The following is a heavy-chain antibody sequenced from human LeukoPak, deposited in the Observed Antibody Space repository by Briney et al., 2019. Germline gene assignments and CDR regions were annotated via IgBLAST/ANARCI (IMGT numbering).Heavy chain of an antibody. V-gene: IGHV7-4-1*02. Sequence: AASVKVSCKASGYTFTSYTMHWVRQAPGQGLEWMGWIDTNAGNPTYAQGFTGRFVFSLDTSVTTAYLQISSLKAEDTAVYYCARDPPMSLQDYYGMDVWGQGTTVTVSS. J-gene: IGHJ6*02. CDR3: ARDPPMSLQDYYGMDV. CDR2: IDTNAGNP. D-gene: IGHD3-10*01. CDR1: GYTFTSYT.